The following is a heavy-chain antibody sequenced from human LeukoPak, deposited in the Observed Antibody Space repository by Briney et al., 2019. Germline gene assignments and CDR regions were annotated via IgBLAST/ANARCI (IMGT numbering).Heavy chain of an antibody. D-gene: IGHD2-15*01. Sequence: GGSLRLSCAASGFTVSSSYMSWVRQAPGKGLEWVSVIHSGGNTYYADSVKGRFTISRDNSKNTLYLQMNSLRAEDTAVYCCTRDLNSGGSCWGQGTLVTVSS. V-gene: IGHV3-53*01. CDR2: IHSGGNT. CDR3: TRDLNSGGSC. J-gene: IGHJ4*02. CDR1: GFTVSSSY.